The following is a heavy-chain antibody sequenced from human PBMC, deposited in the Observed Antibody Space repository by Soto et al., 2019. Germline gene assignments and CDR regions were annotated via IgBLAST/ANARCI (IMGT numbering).Heavy chain of an antibody. CDR2: IYWDDDK. V-gene: IGHV2-5*02. CDR3: AHLKRITMVRGFPNDAFDI. D-gene: IGHD3-10*01. Sequence: QITLKESGPTLVKPTQTLTLTCTFSGFSLSTTGVGVGWIRQPPGKALEWLALIYWDDDKRYSPSLKSRLTITKDTSKNQVVLTMTNMDPVDTATYYCAHLKRITMVRGFPNDAFDIWGQGTMVTVSS. J-gene: IGHJ3*02. CDR1: GFSLSTTGVG.